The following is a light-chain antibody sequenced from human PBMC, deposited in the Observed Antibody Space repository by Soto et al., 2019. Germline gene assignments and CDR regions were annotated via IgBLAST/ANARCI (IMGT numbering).Light chain of an antibody. CDR1: QRVPNNY. J-gene: IGKJ2*01. CDR2: DAS. Sequence: EIVLTQSPGTLSLFPGDRATLSCRASQRVPNNYLAWFQQKPGQAPRLLIFDASSRAAGAPDRITGGGSGTDFTLTISALEPDDFGLYFCQQYERPPFAFGQGTRLEI. CDR3: QQYERPPFA. V-gene: IGKV3-20*01.